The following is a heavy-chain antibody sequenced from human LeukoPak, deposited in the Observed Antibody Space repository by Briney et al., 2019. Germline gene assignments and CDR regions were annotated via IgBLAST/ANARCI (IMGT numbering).Heavy chain of an antibody. V-gene: IGHV4-34*01. CDR1: GVSFSGYY. CDR2: INHSGST. CDR3: ARGPGLLGYCSGGSCYGY. D-gene: IGHD2-15*01. Sequence: SGTLSLTCAVYGVSFSGYYWSWIRQPPGKGLEWIGEINHSGSTNYNPSLKSRVTISVDTSKNQFSLKLSSVTAADTAVYYCARGPGLLGYCSGGSCYGYWGQGTLVTVSS. J-gene: IGHJ4*02.